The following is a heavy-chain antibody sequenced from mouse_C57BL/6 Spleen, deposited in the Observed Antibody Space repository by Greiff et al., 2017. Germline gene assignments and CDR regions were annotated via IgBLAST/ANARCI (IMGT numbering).Heavy chain of an antibody. J-gene: IGHJ2*01. CDR1: GYTFTDYY. CDR2: IYPGSGNT. Sequence: VKLVESGAELVRPWDSVKLSCKASGYTFTDYYINWVEQRPGQGLEWIARIYPGSGNTYYNEKFKGKATLTAEKSSSTAYMQLSSLTSEDSAVYVCARGLYYKDDWGQGTTLTVSS. CDR3: ARGLYYKDD. D-gene: IGHD2-1*01. V-gene: IGHV1-76*01.